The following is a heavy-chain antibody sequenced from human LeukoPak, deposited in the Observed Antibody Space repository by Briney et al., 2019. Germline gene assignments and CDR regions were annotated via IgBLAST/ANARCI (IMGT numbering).Heavy chain of an antibody. Sequence: GASVKVSCKASGYTFTSYDINLVRQATGQGLEWMGWINPNSGGTNYAQKFQGRVTMTRDTSISTAYMELSRLRSDDTAVYYCVWETSGFDYWGQGTLVTVSS. D-gene: IGHD1-26*01. J-gene: IGHJ4*02. V-gene: IGHV1-2*02. CDR2: INPNSGGT. CDR1: GYTFTSYD. CDR3: VWETSGFDY.